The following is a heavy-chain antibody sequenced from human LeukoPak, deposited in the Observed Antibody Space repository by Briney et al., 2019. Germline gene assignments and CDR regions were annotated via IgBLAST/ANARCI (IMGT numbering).Heavy chain of an antibody. Sequence: SETLSLTCAVYGGSFSGYYWSWIRQPAGKGLEWIGRIYTSGSTNYNPSLKSRVTMSVDTSKNQFSLKLSSVTAADTAVYYCARDRTSLRYFDYWGQGTLVTVSS. D-gene: IGHD2-2*01. V-gene: IGHV4-4*07. CDR2: IYTSGST. CDR3: ARDRTSLRYFDY. J-gene: IGHJ4*02. CDR1: GGSFSGYY.